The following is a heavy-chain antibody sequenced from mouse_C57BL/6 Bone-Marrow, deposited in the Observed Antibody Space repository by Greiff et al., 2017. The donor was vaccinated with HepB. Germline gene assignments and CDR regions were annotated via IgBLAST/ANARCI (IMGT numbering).Heavy chain of an antibody. CDR1: GFNIKDYY. J-gene: IGHJ3*01. D-gene: IGHD2-1*01. CDR3: TIYGREAY. Sequence: VQLQQSGAELVRPGASVKLSCTASGFNIKDYYMHWVKQRPEQGLEWIGWIDPENGDTEYASKFQGKATITADTSSNTAYLQLSSLTSEDTAVYYCTIYGREAYWGQGTLVTVSA. CDR2: IDPENGDT. V-gene: IGHV14-4*01.